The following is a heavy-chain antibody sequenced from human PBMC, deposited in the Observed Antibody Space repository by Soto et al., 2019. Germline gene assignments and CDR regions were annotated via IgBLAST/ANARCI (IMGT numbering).Heavy chain of an antibody. J-gene: IGHJ3*02. Sequence: ASVKVSCKASGYTFTGYYMHWVRQAPGQGLEWMGWINPNSGGTNYAQKFQGWVTMTRDTSISTAYMELSRLRSDDTAVYYCAGVDTAMVKVAFDIWGQGTMVTVSS. CDR2: INPNSGGT. CDR3: AGVDTAMVKVAFDI. CDR1: GYTFTGYY. D-gene: IGHD5-18*01. V-gene: IGHV1-2*04.